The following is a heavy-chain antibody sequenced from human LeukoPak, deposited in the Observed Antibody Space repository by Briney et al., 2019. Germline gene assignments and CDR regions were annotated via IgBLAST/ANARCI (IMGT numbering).Heavy chain of an antibody. CDR2: ISGCGGHI. Sequence: PGGSLRLSCAASGFNFNNSAMTWVRQAPGKGLEWLSVISGCGGHIYYADSVQGRFTISRDASKRTLYLQMNSLRVEDTALYFCARVVDYVELVVVVTGGWFDPWGQGTQVTVSS. CDR3: ARVVDYVELVVVVTGGWFDP. J-gene: IGHJ5*02. D-gene: IGHD2-8*02. CDR1: GFNFNNSA. V-gene: IGHV3-23*01.